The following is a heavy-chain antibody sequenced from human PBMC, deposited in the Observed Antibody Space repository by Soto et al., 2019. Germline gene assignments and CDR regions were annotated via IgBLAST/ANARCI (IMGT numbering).Heavy chain of an antibody. CDR2: ISHGGTT. D-gene: IGHD1-1*01. CDR3: ATQTYSYNWHR. J-gene: IGHJ5*02. V-gene: IGHV4-4*02. Sequence: QVQLQESGPGLVKPSGTLSLTCGVSSGSINSSNWWSWVRQPPGRGLEWIGEISHGGTTNYNPSLESRVTMSLDKSRNQFSLKLSSVTAADTAVYYCATQTYSYNWHRWGQGTLVTVSS. CDR1: SGSINSSNW.